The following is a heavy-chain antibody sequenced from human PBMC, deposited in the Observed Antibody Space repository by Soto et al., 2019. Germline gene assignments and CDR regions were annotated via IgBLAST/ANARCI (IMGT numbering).Heavy chain of an antibody. D-gene: IGHD6-19*01. CDR2: ISYDGSNK. Sequence: GGSLRLSCAASGFTFSSYAMHWVRQAPGKGLEWVAVISYDGSNKYYADSVKGRFTISRDNSKNTLYLQMNSLRAEDTAVYYCAGEQWRAGRGYYYSMDVWGQGTTVTVSS. CDR3: AGEQWRAGRGYYYSMDV. CDR1: GFTFSSYA. V-gene: IGHV3-30-3*01. J-gene: IGHJ6*02.